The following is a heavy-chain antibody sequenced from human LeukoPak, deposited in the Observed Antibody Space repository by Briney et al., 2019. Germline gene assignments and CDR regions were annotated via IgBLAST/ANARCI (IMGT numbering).Heavy chain of an antibody. D-gene: IGHD3-10*01. CDR1: GGSISSGSYY. V-gene: IGHV4-61*02. Sequence: SSETLSLTCTVSGGSISSGSYYWSWIRQPAGKGLEWIGRIYTSGSTDYNPSLRSRVTISVDTSKNQFSLKLSSVTAADTAVYYRARVTVGIRGLHFDNWGRGTLVTVSS. CDR3: ARVTVGIRGLHFDN. CDR2: IYTSGST. J-gene: IGHJ4*02.